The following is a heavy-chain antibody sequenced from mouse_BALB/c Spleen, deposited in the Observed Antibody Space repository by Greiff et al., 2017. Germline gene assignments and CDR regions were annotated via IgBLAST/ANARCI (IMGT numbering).Heavy chain of an antibody. CDR3: AREYGNDRYDYAMDY. CDR2: IDPANGNT. V-gene: IGHV14-3*02. CDR1: GFNIKDTY. D-gene: IGHD2-2*01. J-gene: IGHJ4*01. Sequence: VQLQQSGAELVKPGASVKLSCTASGFNIKDTYMHWVKQRPEQGLEWIGRIDPANGNTKYDPKFQGKATITADTSSNTAYLQLSSLTSEDTAVYYGAREYGNDRYDYAMDYWGQGTTVTVSS.